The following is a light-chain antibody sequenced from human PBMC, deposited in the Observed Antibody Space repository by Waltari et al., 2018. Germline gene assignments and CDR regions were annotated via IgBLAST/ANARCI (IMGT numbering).Light chain of an antibody. CDR3: QQSATSPWT. Sequence: DIQMTQSQSSLSASVGDRVTITCRASQTINRWLNWHHHSPGKAPKLLIFGASSLQSGVPSRFTGSGSGTDFSLTISSLQPEDFGTYYCQQSATSPWTFGQGTRVEIK. CDR1: QTINRW. V-gene: IGKV1-39*01. CDR2: GAS. J-gene: IGKJ1*01.